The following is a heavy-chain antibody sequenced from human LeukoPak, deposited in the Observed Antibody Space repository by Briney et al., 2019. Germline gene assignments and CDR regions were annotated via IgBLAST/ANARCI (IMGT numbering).Heavy chain of an antibody. J-gene: IGHJ5*02. Sequence: ASVKVSCKASGYTFTSYYMHGVRQAPGQGLEWMGIINPSGGSTSYAQKFQGRVTMTRDTSTSTVYMELSSLRSEDTAVYYCAREANLGQLRGGNWFDPWGQGTLVTVSS. CDR2: INPSGGST. CDR3: AREANLGQLRGGNWFDP. D-gene: IGHD3-16*01. CDR1: GYTFTSYY. V-gene: IGHV1-46*01.